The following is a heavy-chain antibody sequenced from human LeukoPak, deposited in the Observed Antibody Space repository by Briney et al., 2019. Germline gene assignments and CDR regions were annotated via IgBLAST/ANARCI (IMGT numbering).Heavy chain of an antibody. CDR2: LFAGGNT. V-gene: IGHV3-66*02. D-gene: IGHD2-21*01. Sequence: GGSLRLSCAASGITVGSSYMIWVRPARGEGLEWGSVLFAGGNTYYSDSVQGRFTISRDNSKNTVYLQMNSLRPEDTAIYYCARASSYRFDPWGQGTLVTVSS. J-gene: IGHJ5*02. CDR1: GITVGSSY. CDR3: ARASSYRFDP.